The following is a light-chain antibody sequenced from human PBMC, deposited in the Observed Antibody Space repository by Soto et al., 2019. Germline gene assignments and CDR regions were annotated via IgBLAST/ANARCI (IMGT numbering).Light chain of an antibody. CDR1: QSVSSNY. CDR2: RAS. V-gene: IGKV3-20*01. Sequence: EIVLTQSPGTLSLSPGERATISCRASQSVSSNYLAWYQQRPGQAPRPLNERASSRATGIPDRFSASGSGTDFTLTITRLEPEDFAVYYCQQYGSSPPTFGQGTKVEVE. CDR3: QQYGSSPPT. J-gene: IGKJ1*01.